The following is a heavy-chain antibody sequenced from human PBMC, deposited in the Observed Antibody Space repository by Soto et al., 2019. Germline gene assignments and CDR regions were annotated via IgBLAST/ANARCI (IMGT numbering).Heavy chain of an antibody. V-gene: IGHV1-69*13. D-gene: IGHD3-22*01. CDR1: GGTFSSYA. Sequence: SVKVSCKASGGTFSSYAISWVRQAPGQGLEWMGGIIPIFGTANYAQKFQGRVTITADESTSTAYMELSSLRSEDTAVYYCAREKDSSGYYPRPSYNWFDPWGQGTLVTVYS. J-gene: IGHJ5*02. CDR3: AREKDSSGYYPRPSYNWFDP. CDR2: IIPIFGTA.